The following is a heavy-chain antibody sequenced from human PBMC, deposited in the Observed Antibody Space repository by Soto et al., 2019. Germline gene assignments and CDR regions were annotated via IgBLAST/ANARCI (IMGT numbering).Heavy chain of an antibody. D-gene: IGHD2-15*01. CDR2: IYYSGST. CDR3: VRDLCGGSCYGPDYYYYGMDV. V-gene: IGHV4-39*07. CDR1: GGSISSSSYY. Sequence: SETLSLTCTVSGGSISSSSYYWGWIRQPPGKGLEWIGSIYYSGSTYYNPSLKSRVTISVDTSKNQSSMKLSSVTAADTAVYYCVRDLCGGSCYGPDYYYYGMDVWGQGTTVTVSS. J-gene: IGHJ6*02.